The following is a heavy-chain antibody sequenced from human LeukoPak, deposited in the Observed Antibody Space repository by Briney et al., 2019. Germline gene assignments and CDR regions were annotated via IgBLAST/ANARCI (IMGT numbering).Heavy chain of an antibody. J-gene: IGHJ3*02. CDR3: ARAGKYSSGWSDAFDI. CDR1: GGTFSSYA. D-gene: IGHD6-19*01. V-gene: IGHV1-69*05. Sequence: EASVKVSCKASGGTFSSYAISWVRQAPGQGLEWMGGIIPIFGTANYAQKFQGRVTITTDESTSTAYMELSSLRSEDTAVYYCARAGKYSSGWSDAFDIWGQGTMVTVSS. CDR2: IIPIFGTA.